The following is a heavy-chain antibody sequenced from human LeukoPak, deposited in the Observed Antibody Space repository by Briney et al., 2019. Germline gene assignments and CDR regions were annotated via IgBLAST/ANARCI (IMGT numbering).Heavy chain of an antibody. CDR2: IHNSGST. CDR3: ARDLEGVSDT. D-gene: IGHD6-13*01. CDR1: GGSVRSYY. J-gene: IGHJ5*02. V-gene: IGHV4-59*02. Sequence: SQTLSLTCTVSGGSVRSYYWSWIRQPPGEGLEWIAYIHNSGSTNYNPSLKSRVTISVDTSKNHFSLKLSSVTAADTAVYYCARDLEGVSDTWGQGTLVTVSS.